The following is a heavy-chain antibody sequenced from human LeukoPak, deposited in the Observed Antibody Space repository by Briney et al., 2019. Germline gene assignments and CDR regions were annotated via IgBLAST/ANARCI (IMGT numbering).Heavy chain of an antibody. CDR1: GFTFSSYS. J-gene: IGHJ4*02. Sequence: PGGSLRLSCAASGFTFSSYSMNWVRQAPGKGLEWVSSISSSSSYIYYADSVKGRFTISRDNAKNSLYLQMNSLKTEDTAVYYCTTDGVGVEGATYDNWGQGTLVSVSS. D-gene: IGHD1-26*01. CDR3: TTDGVGVEGATYDN. CDR2: ISSSSSYI. V-gene: IGHV3-21*03.